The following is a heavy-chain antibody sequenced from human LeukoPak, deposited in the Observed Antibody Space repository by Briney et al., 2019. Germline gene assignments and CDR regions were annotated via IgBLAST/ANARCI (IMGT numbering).Heavy chain of an antibody. CDR2: ISSSSSYI. Sequence: GGSLRLSCAASGFTFSSYSMNWVRQAPGKGLEWISSISSSSSYIYYADSVKGRFTISRDNAKNSLYLQMNSLRAEDTAVYYCARVTAVAGTSVGVDAWGQGILVTVS. J-gene: IGHJ4*02. CDR3: ARVTAVAGTSVGVDA. D-gene: IGHD6-19*01. V-gene: IGHV3-21*01. CDR1: GFTFSSYS.